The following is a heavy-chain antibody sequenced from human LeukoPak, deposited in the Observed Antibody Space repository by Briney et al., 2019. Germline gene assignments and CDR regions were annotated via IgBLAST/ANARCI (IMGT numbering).Heavy chain of an antibody. CDR3: AKGEFGYSRNLKHDYYYMDV. Sequence: GGSLRLSCETSGFTFRTYAMSWVRQAPGKGLEWVSGIGGSGETTEYGDSVKGRFTISRDNSKNTLYLQMNSLRADDSAVYYCAKGEFGYSRNLKHDYYYMDVWGKGTTVTVSS. CDR2: IGGSGETT. V-gene: IGHV3-23*01. CDR1: GFTFRTYA. D-gene: IGHD6-13*01. J-gene: IGHJ6*03.